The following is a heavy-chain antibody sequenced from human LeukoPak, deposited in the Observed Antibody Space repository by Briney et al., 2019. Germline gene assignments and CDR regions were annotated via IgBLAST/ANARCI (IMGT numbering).Heavy chain of an antibody. CDR1: GGSISTYY. CDR3: ARQGRGYYYDSSGSPDI. CDR2: IYYSGST. D-gene: IGHD3-22*01. V-gene: IGHV4-59*08. J-gene: IGHJ3*02. Sequence: SETLSLTCTVSGGSISTYYWSWIRQPPGKGLEWIGYIYYSGSTNYNPSLKSRVTISVDTSKNQFSLKLSSVTAADTAVYYCARQGRGYYYDSSGSPDIWGQGTMVTVSS.